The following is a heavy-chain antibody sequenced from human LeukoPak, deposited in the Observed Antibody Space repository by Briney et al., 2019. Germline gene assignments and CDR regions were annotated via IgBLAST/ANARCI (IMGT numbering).Heavy chain of an antibody. J-gene: IGHJ6*03. V-gene: IGHV3-13*01. CDR2: IGTAGDT. D-gene: IGHD3-3*01. Sequence: PGGSLRLSCAASGFTFSSYDMHWVRQATGKGLEWVSAIGTAGDTYYPGSVKGRFTISRENAKNSLYLQMNSLRAEDTALYHCAREYDFWSGYFPYYYYYYMDVWGKGTTVTVSS. CDR3: AREYDFWSGYFPYYYYYYMDV. CDR1: GFTFSSYD.